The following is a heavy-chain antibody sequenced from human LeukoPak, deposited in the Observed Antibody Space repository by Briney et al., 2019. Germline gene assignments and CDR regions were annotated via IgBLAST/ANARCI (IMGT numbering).Heavy chain of an antibody. CDR1: GFIFSSYW. D-gene: IGHD3-10*01. J-gene: IGHJ4*02. V-gene: IGHV3-7*03. Sequence: AGGSLRLSCAASGFIFSSYWMSWVRQAPGKGLEWVANIKQDGSEKYYVDSVKGRFTISRDNAKNSLYLQMNSLRAEDTAVYYCAKLDYYGNYWGQGTLVTVSS. CDR2: IKQDGSEK. CDR3: AKLDYYGNY.